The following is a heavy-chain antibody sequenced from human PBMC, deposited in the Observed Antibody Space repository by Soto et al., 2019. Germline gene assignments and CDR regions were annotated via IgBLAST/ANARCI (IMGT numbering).Heavy chain of an antibody. Sequence: GGSLRLSCAASGFTFSTYGMYWVRQAPGKGLEWVAVIWYDGSDKYYADSVKGRFTISRDNSKNTLYLQMNSLRAEDTAVYYCARETGGGGFGVIATPWYYYGMDVWGQGTTVTVSS. D-gene: IGHD3-3*01. CDR2: IWYDGSDK. CDR3: ARETGGGGFGVIATPWYYYGMDV. CDR1: GFTFSTYG. J-gene: IGHJ6*02. V-gene: IGHV3-33*01.